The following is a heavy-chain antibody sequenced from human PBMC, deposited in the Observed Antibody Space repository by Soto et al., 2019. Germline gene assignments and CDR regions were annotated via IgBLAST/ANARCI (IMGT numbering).Heavy chain of an antibody. CDR2: VEPSRGSA. CDR3: ARPLIGNTVDL. Sequence: QAQLLQSGAEVKKPGASVKVSCKASGYTFINYFIHWVRQAPGQRLEWIGIVEPSRGSADYAQKFEGRVTMTTDVSTRTVFMDLSSLRSDDTAVYYCARPLIGNTVDLWGQGTTVIVSS. CDR1: GYTFINYF. V-gene: IGHV1-46*01. D-gene: IGHD1-7*01. J-gene: IGHJ3*01.